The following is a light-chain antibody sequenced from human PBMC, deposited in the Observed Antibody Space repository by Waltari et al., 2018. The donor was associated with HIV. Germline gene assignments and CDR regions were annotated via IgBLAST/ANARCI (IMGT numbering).Light chain of an antibody. J-gene: IGKJ5*01. CDR1: QSVSMDY. CDR2: GVS. CDR3: QQHPIT. Sequence: DNVLTKSPGTLYLSQGERATLSCRASQSVSMDYLAWYQQKPGQAPRLLIYGVSSRATGIPDRFSGSGSGTECTLTISRLEPEDFAVYYCQQHPITFGQGTRLEIK. V-gene: IGKV3-20*01.